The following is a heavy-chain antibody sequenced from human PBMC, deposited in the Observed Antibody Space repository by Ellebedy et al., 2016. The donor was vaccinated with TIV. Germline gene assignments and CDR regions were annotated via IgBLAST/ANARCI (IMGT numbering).Heavy chain of an antibody. V-gene: IGHV3-7*02. J-gene: IGHJ4*02. CDR2: IKKDGSEK. D-gene: IGHD5-24*01. CDR3: ARVARSGNNGG. CDR1: GFTFSSYW. Sequence: GESLKISXAASGFTFSSYWMSWVRQAPGKGLEWVANIKKDGSEKYYVDSVKGRFTISRDNAKNSLYLQMNSLRDEDTAVYYCARVARSGNNGGWGQGTLVTVSS.